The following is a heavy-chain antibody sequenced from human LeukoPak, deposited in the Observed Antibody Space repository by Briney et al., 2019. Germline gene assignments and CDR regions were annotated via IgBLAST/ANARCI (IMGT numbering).Heavy chain of an antibody. Sequence: PSETLSLTCTGSGGSISSYYWSWIRQPPGKGLEWIGYIYYSGSTNYNPSLKSRVTISVDTSKNQFSLELSSVTAADTAVYYCARSGYSYGTDYWGQGTLVTVSS. CDR1: GGSISSYY. J-gene: IGHJ4*02. V-gene: IGHV4-59*01. D-gene: IGHD5-18*01. CDR2: IYYSGST. CDR3: ARSGYSYGTDY.